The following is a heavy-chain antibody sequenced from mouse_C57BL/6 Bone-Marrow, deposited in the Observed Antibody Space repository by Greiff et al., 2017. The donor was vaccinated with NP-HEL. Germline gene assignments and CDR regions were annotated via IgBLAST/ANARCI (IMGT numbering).Heavy chain of an antibody. CDR3: LCNYDGAGFAY. D-gene: IGHD2-4*01. J-gene: IGHJ3*01. CDR1: GYTFTSYG. V-gene: IGHV1-81*01. CDR2: IYPTSSNT. Sequence: VQLQQSGAELARPGASVKLSCKASGYTFTSYGIRWVKQRPGQGLEWIGEIYPTSSNTYYNEKFKGKATLTADKSSSTAYMELSSLTSEDSAGYFCLCNYDGAGFAYWGQGTLVTVSA.